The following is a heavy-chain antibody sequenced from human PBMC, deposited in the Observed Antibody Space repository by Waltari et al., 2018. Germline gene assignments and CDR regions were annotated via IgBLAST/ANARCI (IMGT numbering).Heavy chain of an antibody. CDR1: GFTFSSYA. V-gene: IGHV3-23*03. CDR3: AKDHLGCSGGSCYSDYFDY. J-gene: IGHJ4*02. Sequence: EVQLLESGGGLVQPGGSLRLSCAASGFTFSSYAMSWVRQAPGKGLGWVSVIYSGGSSTYYADPVKGRFTISRDNSKNTLYLQMNSLRAEDTAVYYCAKDHLGCSGGSCYSDYFDYWGQGTLVTVSS. D-gene: IGHD2-15*01. CDR2: IYSGGSST.